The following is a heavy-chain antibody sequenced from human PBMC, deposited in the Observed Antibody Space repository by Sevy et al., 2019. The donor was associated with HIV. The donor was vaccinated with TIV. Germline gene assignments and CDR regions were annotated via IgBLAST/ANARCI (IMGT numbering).Heavy chain of an antibody. CDR3: YYPPEYGHSSYFDY. Sequence: GGSLRLSCAASGFTFSSYAMHWVRQAPGKGLEWVAVISYDGSNKYYADSVKGRFTISGDNSKNTLYLQMNSLRAEDTAVYYCYYPPEYGHSSYFDYWGQGTLVTVSS. CDR1: GFTFSSYA. D-gene: IGHD4-17*01. V-gene: IGHV3-30-3*01. CDR2: ISYDGSNK. J-gene: IGHJ4*02.